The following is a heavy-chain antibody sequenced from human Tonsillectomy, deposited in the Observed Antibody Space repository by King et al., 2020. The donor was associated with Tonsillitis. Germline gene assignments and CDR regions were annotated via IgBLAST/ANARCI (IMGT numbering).Heavy chain of an antibody. CDR2: IYPGDSDT. D-gene: IGHD3-22*01. J-gene: IGHJ4*02. CDR3: ARHPLYDSSGSQN. CDR1: GYSFTRYW. Sequence: QLVQSGAEVKKPGESLKISCKGSGYSFTRYWIGWVRQMPGKGLEWMGIIYPGDSDTRYNPSFQGQVTISAGKSISTAYLQWSSLKASDTAMYYCARHPLYDSSGSQNWGQGTLVTVSS. V-gene: IGHV5-51*01.